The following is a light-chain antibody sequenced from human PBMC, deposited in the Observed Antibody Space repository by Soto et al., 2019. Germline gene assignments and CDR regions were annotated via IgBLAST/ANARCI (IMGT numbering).Light chain of an antibody. CDR2: DAS. CDR1: QSVSSSS. V-gene: IGKV3-20*01. CDR3: QQYGSSRGT. Sequence: IMSKESPATLSVSPGERASLSCRASQSVSSSSLAWYQQKPGQAPRLLIYDASSRATGIPDRFSGSGSGADFTLTISRLEPEHFAVYYCQQYGSSRGTFGQGTKVDIK. J-gene: IGKJ1*01.